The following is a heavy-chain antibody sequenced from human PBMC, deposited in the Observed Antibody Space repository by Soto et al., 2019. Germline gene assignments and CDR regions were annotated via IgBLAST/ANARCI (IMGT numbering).Heavy chain of an antibody. CDR2: ISSSSSTI. J-gene: IGHJ4*02. V-gene: IGHV3-48*01. CDR3: ARGLYYYDTGGYY. Sequence: GGSLRLSCAASGFTFSSYSMNWVRQAPGKGLEWVSYISSSSSTIYYADSVKGRFTISRDNAKNSLYLQMNSLRAEDTAVYYCARGLYYYDTGGYYWGQGTLVTVSS. CDR1: GFTFSSYS. D-gene: IGHD3-22*01.